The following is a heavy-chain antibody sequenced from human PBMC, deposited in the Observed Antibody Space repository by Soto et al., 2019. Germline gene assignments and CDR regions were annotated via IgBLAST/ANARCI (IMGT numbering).Heavy chain of an antibody. D-gene: IGHD2-15*01. CDR2: INSDGRST. CDR1: GFTFSSFW. J-gene: IGHJ4*02. CDR3: AKGLHTGSTATTDC. Sequence: EVQLVESGGGLVQPGGSLRLSCAASGFTFSSFWMHWFRQVPGKGLVWVSRINSDGRSTDYAGSVKGRFTISRDNATNTLYLQMNSLRADDTAVYYCAKGLHTGSTATTDCWGQGTLVTVSS. V-gene: IGHV3-74*01.